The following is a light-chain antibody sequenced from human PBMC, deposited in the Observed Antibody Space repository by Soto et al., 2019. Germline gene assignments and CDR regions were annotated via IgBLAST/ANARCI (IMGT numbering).Light chain of an antibody. CDR3: SSYAGSDIWV. CDR2: EVS. Sequence: SALTQPPSASGSPGQSVTISCTGTSSDVGGYNYVSWYQQYPGKAPKLMIYEVSKRPSGVPDRFSGSKSGKTASLTVSGLQAEDEADYYCSSYAGSDIWVFGGGTQLTVL. J-gene: IGLJ3*02. CDR1: SSDVGGYNY. V-gene: IGLV2-8*01.